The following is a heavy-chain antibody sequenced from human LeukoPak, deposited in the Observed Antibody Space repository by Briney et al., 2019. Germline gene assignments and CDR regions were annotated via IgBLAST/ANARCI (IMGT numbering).Heavy chain of an antibody. CDR1: GYTLTGYY. Sequence: VKVSCKASGYTLTGYYMHWVRQAPGQGLEWMGWINPNSGGTNYAQKLQGRVTMTTDPSTSTPYMELRSLRSDDTAVHYCARDLGYCGGSCPGRVFDYWGQGTLVTVSS. D-gene: IGHD2-15*01. V-gene: IGHV1-2*02. CDR2: INPNSGGT. J-gene: IGHJ4*02. CDR3: ARDLGYCGGSCPGRVFDY.